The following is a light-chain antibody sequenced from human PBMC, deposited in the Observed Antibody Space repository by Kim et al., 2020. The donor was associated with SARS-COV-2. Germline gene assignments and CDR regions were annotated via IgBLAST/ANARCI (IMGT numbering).Light chain of an antibody. CDR3: NSRDSNDYVV. V-gene: IGLV3-19*01. CDR2: GKD. Sequence: VALGQTVRITCQGDSLRSYYATWYQQKPGQAPKVVIYGKDNRPSGVPDRFSGSSSGNTSYLTITGTQAGDEADYYCNSRDSNDYVVFGGGTKVTVL. CDR1: SLRSYY. J-gene: IGLJ2*01.